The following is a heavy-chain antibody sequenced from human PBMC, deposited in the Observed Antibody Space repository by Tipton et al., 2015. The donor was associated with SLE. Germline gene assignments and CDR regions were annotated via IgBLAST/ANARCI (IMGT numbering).Heavy chain of an antibody. CDR3: ARDRHYRGNVWFDP. D-gene: IGHD5-12*01. Sequence: PSLKSRVTISVDMSKNHFSLKLTSVTAADTALYYCARDRHYRGNVWFDPWGQGTLVTVSS. J-gene: IGHJ5*02. V-gene: IGHV4-61*03.